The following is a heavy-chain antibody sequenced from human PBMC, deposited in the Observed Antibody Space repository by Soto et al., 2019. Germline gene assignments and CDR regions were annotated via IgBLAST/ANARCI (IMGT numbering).Heavy chain of an antibody. CDR1: GGSISSGGYY. V-gene: IGHV4-31*03. J-gene: IGHJ4*02. CDR2: IYYSGRN. D-gene: IGHD1-26*01. Sequence: PSETLSLTCTVSGGSISSGGYYWSWIRQHPGKGLEWIGYIYYSGRNYYNPSLKSRVTISADTSKNQFSLKLSSVTAADTAVYYCARDSSGSYVHLYSWGQVTLVTFSS. CDR3: ARDSSGSYVHLYS.